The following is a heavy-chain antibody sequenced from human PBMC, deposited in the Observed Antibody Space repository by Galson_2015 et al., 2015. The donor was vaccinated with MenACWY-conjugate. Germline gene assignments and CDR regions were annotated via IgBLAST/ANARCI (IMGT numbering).Heavy chain of an antibody. D-gene: IGHD5-12*01. V-gene: IGHV3-23*01. Sequence: SLRLTCAASGITFSSYAMSWVRQAPGKGLEWVSAISGSGGSTYYADSVKGRFTISRDNSKNTLYLQMNSLRAEDTAVYYCAKNFRGIVATILDYWGQGTLVTVSS. CDR3: AKNFRGIVATILDY. CDR1: GITFSSYA. J-gene: IGHJ4*02. CDR2: ISGSGGST.